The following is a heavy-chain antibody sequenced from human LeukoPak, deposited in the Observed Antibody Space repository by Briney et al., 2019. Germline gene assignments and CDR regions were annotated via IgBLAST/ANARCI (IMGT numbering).Heavy chain of an antibody. CDR2: IYSGGST. J-gene: IGHJ6*03. CDR1: GFTVSSNY. CDR3: ASGSGSYRTPYYYMDV. V-gene: IGHV3-53*01. Sequence: GGSLRLSCAASGFTVSSNYMSWVRQAPGKGLEWVSVIYSGGSTYYADSVKGRFTISRDNSKNTLYLQMNSLRSEDTAVYYCASGSGSYRTPYYYMDVWGTGTTVTVSS. D-gene: IGHD3-10*01.